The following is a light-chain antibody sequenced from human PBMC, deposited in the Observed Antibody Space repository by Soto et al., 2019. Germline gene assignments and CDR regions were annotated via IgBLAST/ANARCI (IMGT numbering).Light chain of an antibody. CDR1: SSDVGGYNY. Sequence: QSALTQPPSASGSPGQSVAISCSGTSSDVGGYNYVSWYQQHPGKAPKLMIYDVNKRPSGVPDRFFGSKSGNTASLTVSGLQAEDEAAYYCVSYAGSNKPAFGGGTKVTVL. J-gene: IGLJ2*01. CDR2: DVN. CDR3: VSYAGSNKPA. V-gene: IGLV2-8*01.